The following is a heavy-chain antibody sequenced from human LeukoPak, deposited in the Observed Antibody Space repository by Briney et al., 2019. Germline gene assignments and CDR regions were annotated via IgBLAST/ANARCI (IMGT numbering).Heavy chain of an antibody. CDR3: ATRPRYGSGSHQTTEDAFDI. V-gene: IGHV3-30*04. J-gene: IGHJ3*02. Sequence: GRSLRLSCAASGFIFNSYVMHWVRQAPGKGLEWVSLISYDGRNKYYADSVKGRFTISRDNSKNTLYLQMNSLRAEDTAVYYCATRPRYGSGSHQTTEDAFDIWGQGTMVTVSS. CDR1: GFIFNSYV. D-gene: IGHD3-10*01. CDR2: ISYDGRNK.